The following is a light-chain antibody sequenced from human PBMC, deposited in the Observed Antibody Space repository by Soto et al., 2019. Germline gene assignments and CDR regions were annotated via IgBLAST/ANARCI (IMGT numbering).Light chain of an antibody. V-gene: IGKV3-15*01. CDR1: QSVSSN. Sequence: EIVMTQSPATLSVSPGDGATLSCRASQSVSSNLAWYRQKPGQAPRLLIYGASTRPTGIPARFSGSGSGTEFTLTISSLQSEDFAVYYCQQYNDWPSTWTFGQGTKVDIK. CDR3: QQYNDWPSTWT. J-gene: IGKJ1*01. CDR2: GAS.